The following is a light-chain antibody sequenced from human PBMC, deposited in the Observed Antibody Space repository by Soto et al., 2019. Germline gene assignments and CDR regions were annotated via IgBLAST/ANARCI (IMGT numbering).Light chain of an antibody. CDR2: DAS. CDR1: QNINTG. J-gene: IGKJ1*01. V-gene: IGKV1-5*01. Sequence: DIQVTQSPSTLSAFVGDRVTITCRASQNINTGLAWYQQKPGKSPKLLIPDASILETGVPSRFSGSGSGAEVTPALYSLQPDDFATYFCQQYVGYSWTFGQGNKVEI. CDR3: QQYVGYSWT.